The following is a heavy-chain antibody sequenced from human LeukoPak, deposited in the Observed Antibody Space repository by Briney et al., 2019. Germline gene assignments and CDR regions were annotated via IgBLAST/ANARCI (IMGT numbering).Heavy chain of an antibody. CDR2: VYYSGTT. J-gene: IGHJ6*02. CDR3: ARAPRSSSSWYYYYYGMDV. V-gene: IGHV4-39*07. CDR1: GGSISSSSYY. D-gene: IGHD6-13*01. Sequence: SETLSLTCTVSGGSISSSSYYWGWIRQPPGKGLEWIGSVYYSGTTYYNPSLKSRVTISVDKSKNQFSLKLSSVTAADTAVYYCARAPRSSSSWYYYYYGMDVWGQGTTVTVSS.